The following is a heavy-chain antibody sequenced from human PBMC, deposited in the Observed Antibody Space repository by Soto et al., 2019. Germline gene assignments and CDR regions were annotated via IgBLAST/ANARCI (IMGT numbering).Heavy chain of an antibody. D-gene: IGHD5-18*01. Sequence: GGTLILSCAASGFTLSSYSIYWVRQAPGKGLDKVSSISSSSSYIYYADSVKGRFTISRDNAKKSLYMQMNSLRAEDTDVYYCARFSGYSYGYVAYWGQGTLVTVSS. CDR2: ISSSSSYI. V-gene: IGHV3-21*01. CDR1: GFTLSSYS. J-gene: IGHJ4*02. CDR3: ARFSGYSYGYVAY.